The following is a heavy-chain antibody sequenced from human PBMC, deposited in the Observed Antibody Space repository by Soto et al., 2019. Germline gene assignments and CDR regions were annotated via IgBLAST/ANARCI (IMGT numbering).Heavy chain of an antibody. D-gene: IGHD3-10*01. CDR3: AKDNGSIGSGSYYEPIGLFDY. Sequence: GGSLRLSCAASGFTFSSYGMHWVRQAPGKGLEWVAVISYDGSNKYYADSVKGRFTISRDNSKNTLYLQMNSLRAEDTAVYYCAKDNGSIGSGSYYEPIGLFDYWGQGTLVTVSS. J-gene: IGHJ4*02. V-gene: IGHV3-30*18. CDR1: GFTFSSYG. CDR2: ISYDGSNK.